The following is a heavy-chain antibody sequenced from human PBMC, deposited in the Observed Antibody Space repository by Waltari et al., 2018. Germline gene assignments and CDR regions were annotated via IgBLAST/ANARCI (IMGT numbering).Heavy chain of an antibody. CDR2: IYYSGST. Sequence: QVQLQVSGPGLVKPSETLSLTCTVTGGSISSYYWSWIRQPPGKGLEWIGYIYYSGSTNYNPSLKSRVTISVDTSKNQFSLKLSSVTAADTAVYYCARGGGGYSGYDPDYWGQGTLVTVSS. CDR1: GGSISSYY. J-gene: IGHJ4*02. V-gene: IGHV4-59*01. CDR3: ARGGGGYSGYDPDY. D-gene: IGHD5-12*01.